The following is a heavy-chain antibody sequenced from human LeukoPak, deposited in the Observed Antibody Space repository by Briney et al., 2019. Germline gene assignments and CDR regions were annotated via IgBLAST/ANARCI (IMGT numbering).Heavy chain of an antibody. CDR3: ARTYGSGSYFDWGNNWFDP. CDR2: IYYSGST. Sequence: SETLSLTCTVSGGSISGYYWSWIRQPPGKGLEWIGYIYYSGSTNYNPSLKSRVTISVDTSKNQFSLKLSSVTAADTAVYYCARTYGSGSYFDWGNNWFDPWGQGTLVTVSS. CDR1: GGSISGYY. J-gene: IGHJ5*02. D-gene: IGHD3-10*01. V-gene: IGHV4-59*01.